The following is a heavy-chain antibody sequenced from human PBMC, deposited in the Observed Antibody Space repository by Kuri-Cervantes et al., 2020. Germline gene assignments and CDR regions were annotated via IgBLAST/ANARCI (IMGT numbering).Heavy chain of an antibody. Sequence: ETLSLTCTVSGGSVSSGSYYWSWIRQPPGKGLEWIGYIYYSGSTNYNPSLKSRVTISVDTSKNQFSLKLSSVTAADTAVYYCARDRGYCSSTSCPYYYYYYMDVWGKGTTVTVSS. J-gene: IGHJ6*03. CDR3: ARDRGYCSSTSCPYYYYYYMDV. CDR2: IYYSGST. D-gene: IGHD2-2*01. CDR1: GGSVSSGSYY. V-gene: IGHV4-61*01.